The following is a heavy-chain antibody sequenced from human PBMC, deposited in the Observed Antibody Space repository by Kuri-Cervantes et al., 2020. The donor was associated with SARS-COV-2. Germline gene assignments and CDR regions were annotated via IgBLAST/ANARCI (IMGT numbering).Heavy chain of an antibody. CDR1: GGSFSGYY. Sequence: GSLRLSCAVYGGSFSGYYWSWIRQPPGKGLEWIGEINHSGSTNYNPSLKSRVTISVDTSKNQFSLKLSSVTAADTAVYYCARGAKVGASPFDYWGQGNLVNVDS. D-gene: IGHD1-26*01. CDR2: INHSGST. CDR3: ARGAKVGASPFDY. V-gene: IGHV4-34*01. J-gene: IGHJ4*02.